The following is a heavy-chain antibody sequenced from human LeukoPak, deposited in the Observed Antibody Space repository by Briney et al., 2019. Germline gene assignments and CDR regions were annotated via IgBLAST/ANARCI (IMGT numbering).Heavy chain of an antibody. CDR3: ARDPRDSSGSLFDY. Sequence: SVKVSCKASGGTFSSYAISWVRQAPGQGLEWMGRITPILGIANYAQKFQGRVTITADKSTSTAYMELSSLRSEDTAVYYCARDPRDSSGSLFDYWGQGTLVTVSS. D-gene: IGHD3-22*01. CDR1: GGTFSSYA. J-gene: IGHJ4*02. CDR2: ITPILGIA. V-gene: IGHV1-69*04.